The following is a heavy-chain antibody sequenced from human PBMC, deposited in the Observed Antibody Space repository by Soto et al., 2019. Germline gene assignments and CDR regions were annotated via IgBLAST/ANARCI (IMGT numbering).Heavy chain of an antibody. D-gene: IGHD6-13*01. CDR3: ARETKGIAAAGDAFDI. J-gene: IGHJ3*02. CDR1: GFTFSSYG. Sequence: GGSLRLSCAASGFTFSSYGMHWVRQAPGKGLEWVAVIWYDGSNKYYADSVKGRFTISRDNSKNTLYLQMNSLRAEDTAVYYCARETKGIAAAGDAFDIWGQGTMVTVSS. CDR2: IWYDGSNK. V-gene: IGHV3-33*01.